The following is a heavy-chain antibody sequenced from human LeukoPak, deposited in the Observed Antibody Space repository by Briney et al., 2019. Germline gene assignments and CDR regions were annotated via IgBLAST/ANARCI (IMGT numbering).Heavy chain of an antibody. CDR1: GFTFTRSD. Sequence: SEKVPCKACGFTFTRSDMQGVRQARGHPLEGIGWIVVGSGNTNYAQKFQERDTITRDMSTSTAYMELSSLRAEDTAVYYCAAALNDYGDYVYWGQGTLVTVSS. V-gene: IGHV1-58*02. CDR3: AAALNDYGDYVY. D-gene: IGHD4-17*01. CDR2: IVVGSGNT. J-gene: IGHJ4*02.